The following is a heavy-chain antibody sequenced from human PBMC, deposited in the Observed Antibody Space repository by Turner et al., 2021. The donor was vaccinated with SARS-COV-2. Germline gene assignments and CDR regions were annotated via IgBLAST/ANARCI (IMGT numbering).Heavy chain of an antibody. V-gene: IGHV3-30*18. D-gene: IGHD4-4*01. Sequence: QVQLVVSGAGVVQPGRSLSFSCAAPGFTVSSYGMHWVRQAPGKGLEWVAGTSYDGSNKDYEYSVKGRFTISRDNSKNTLYLQMNSLRAEDTAVYYCAKQQGLYSNPMYYFDYWGQGTLVTVSS. CDR3: AKQQGLYSNPMYYFDY. CDR2: TSYDGSNK. J-gene: IGHJ4*02. CDR1: GFTVSSYG.